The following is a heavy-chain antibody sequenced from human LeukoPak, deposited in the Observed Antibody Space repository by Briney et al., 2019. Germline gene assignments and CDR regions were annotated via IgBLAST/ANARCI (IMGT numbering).Heavy chain of an antibody. CDR1: GFTFDDYN. D-gene: IGHD5-12*01. J-gene: IGHJ6*03. CDR3: AKDKWLRGYYYYYMDV. CDR2: ITWNGDST. V-gene: IGHV3-43*01. Sequence: PGGSLRLSCTAAGFTFDDYNMHWVRQVPGKGLEWVSLITWNGDSTYYADSVEGRFTISRENSKNALYLQMNSLRTEDTALYYCAKDKWLRGYYYYYMDVWGKGTTVTVSS.